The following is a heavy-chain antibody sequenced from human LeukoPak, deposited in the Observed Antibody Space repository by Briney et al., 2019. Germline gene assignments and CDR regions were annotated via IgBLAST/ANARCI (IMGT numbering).Heavy chain of an antibody. D-gene: IGHD2-2*02. Sequence: NPSETLSLTCAVYGGSFSGYYWSWIRQPPGKGLEWIGEINHSGSTNYNPSLKSRVTISVDTSKNQFSLKLSSVTAADTAVYYCASGYCSSTSCYRADYWGQGTLGTVSS. CDR2: INHSGST. V-gene: IGHV4-34*01. CDR1: GGSFSGYY. J-gene: IGHJ4*02. CDR3: ASGYCSSTSCYRADY.